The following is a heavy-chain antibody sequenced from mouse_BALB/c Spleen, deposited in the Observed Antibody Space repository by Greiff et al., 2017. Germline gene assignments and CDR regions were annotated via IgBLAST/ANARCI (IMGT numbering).Heavy chain of an antibody. D-gene: IGHD3-1*01. CDR1: GFTFSSYT. V-gene: IGHV5-9*04. CDR3: ARSGGYDAFAY. J-gene: IGHJ3*01. CDR2: ISSGGGNT. Sequence: EVKVVESGGGLVKPGGSLKLSCAASGFTFSSYTMSWVRQTPEKRLEWVATISSGGGNTYYPDSVKGRFTISRDNPKNTLFLQMTSLRSEDTAMYYCARSGGYDAFAYWGQGTLVTVSA.